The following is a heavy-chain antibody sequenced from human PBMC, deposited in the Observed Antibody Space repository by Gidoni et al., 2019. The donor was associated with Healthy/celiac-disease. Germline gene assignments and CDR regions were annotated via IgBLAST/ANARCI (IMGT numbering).Heavy chain of an antibody. D-gene: IGHD2-2*01. CDR3: ARGLYCSSTSCYPYY. Sequence: QVQLQQWGAGLLKPSETLSLTCAVYGGSFSGYYWSWIRQPPGKGLEWIGEINHIGSTNYNPSLKSRCTISVDTSKNQFSLKLSSVTAADTAVYYCARGLYCSSTSCYPYYWGQGTLVTVSS. CDR1: GGSFSGYY. V-gene: IGHV4-34*01. CDR2: INHIGST. J-gene: IGHJ4*02.